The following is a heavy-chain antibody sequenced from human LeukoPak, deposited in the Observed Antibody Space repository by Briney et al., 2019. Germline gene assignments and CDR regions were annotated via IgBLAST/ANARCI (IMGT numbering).Heavy chain of an antibody. D-gene: IGHD3-16*02. Sequence: SQTLSLTCTVSGGSISSGTYYWTWIRQPAGKGLEWIGRIYDSGSTSYNPSLKSRVTISMDTSKNQFSLKLNSVTAADTAVYYCARGRDDDVWGSYPTCFDFWGQGTLVTVSS. J-gene: IGHJ4*02. CDR1: GGSISSGTYY. V-gene: IGHV4-61*02. CDR2: IYDSGST. CDR3: ARGRDDDVWGSYPTCFDF.